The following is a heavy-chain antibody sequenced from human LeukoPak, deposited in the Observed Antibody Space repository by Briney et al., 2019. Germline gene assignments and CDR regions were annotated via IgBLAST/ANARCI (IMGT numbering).Heavy chain of an antibody. J-gene: IGHJ4*02. CDR1: GGSFSGYY. D-gene: IGHD2-15*01. CDR3: ARLWSPMVEIDY. Sequence: SETLSLTCAVFGGSFSGYYWSWIRQPPGKGLEWIGYISYSGSTKYNPSLKSRVTISVDTSKNQFSLKVRSVTAADTAVYYCARLWSPMVEIDYWGQGTLVTVSS. V-gene: IGHV4-59*08. CDR2: ISYSGST.